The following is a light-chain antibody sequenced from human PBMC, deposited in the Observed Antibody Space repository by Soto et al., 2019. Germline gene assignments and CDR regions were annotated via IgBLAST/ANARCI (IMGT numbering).Light chain of an antibody. CDR2: AAS. Sequence: EVVTTQSPATLSVSPGERATLSCRASQGLGTNLAWYQQKPGQAPRLLIYAASTRATGVPGRFSGSGSGTELTITISSLQSEDFEVYDCQQYNHWPLTFGGGTKVDI. J-gene: IGKJ4*01. V-gene: IGKV3-15*01. CDR3: QQYNHWPLT. CDR1: QGLGTN.